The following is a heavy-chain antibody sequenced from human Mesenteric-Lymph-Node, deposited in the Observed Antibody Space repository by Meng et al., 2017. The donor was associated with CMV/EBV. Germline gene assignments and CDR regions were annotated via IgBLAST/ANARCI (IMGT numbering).Heavy chain of an antibody. D-gene: IGHD6-6*01. CDR2: TSYDGTMT. J-gene: IGHJ6*02. V-gene: IGHV3-30-3*01. CDR3: ARDQDSGSSQFYSHCYGMDV. CDR1: GFTFSHFA. Sequence: GGSLRLSCAASGFTFSHFAMYWVRQAPGKGLAWVALTSYDGTMTYYADSVKGRFTISRDNSKNTLYLQMDSLRPEDTAMYYCARDQDSGSSQFYSHCYGMDVWGQGTTVTVSS.